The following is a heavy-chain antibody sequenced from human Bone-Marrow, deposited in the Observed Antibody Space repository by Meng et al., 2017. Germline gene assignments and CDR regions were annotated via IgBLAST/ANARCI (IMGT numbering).Heavy chain of an antibody. Sequence: SVKVSCKASGGTFSSYAISWVRQAPGQGLEWMGGRIPIFGTANYAQKFQGRVTITTDESTSTAYMELSSLRSEDTAVYYCARAPMVRGAHDAFDIWGQGTMVTVSS. CDR3: ARAPMVRGAHDAFDI. CDR2: RIPIFGTA. D-gene: IGHD3-10*01. CDR1: GGTFSSYA. V-gene: IGHV1-69*05. J-gene: IGHJ3*02.